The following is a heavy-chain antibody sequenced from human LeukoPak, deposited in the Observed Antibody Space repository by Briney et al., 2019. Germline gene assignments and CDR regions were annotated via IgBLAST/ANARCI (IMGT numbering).Heavy chain of an antibody. CDR2: ISSGATYI. V-gene: IGHV3-21*06. CDR3: ARSKGGAQREYGMDV. D-gene: IGHD1-1*01. J-gene: IGHJ6*02. Sequence: GGSLRLSCAASGFTFKNYGMNWVRQAPGKGLELDSSISSGATYIDNADSVKGRFTISRDNAKNSLYLEMNSLRAEDTAVYYCARSKGGAQREYGMDVWGQGTTVTVSS. CDR1: GFTFKNYG.